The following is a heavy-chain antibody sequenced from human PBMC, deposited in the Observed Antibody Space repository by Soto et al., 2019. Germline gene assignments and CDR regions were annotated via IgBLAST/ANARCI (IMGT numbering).Heavy chain of an antibody. V-gene: IGHV4-34*01. CDR2: INHSGST. J-gene: IGHJ5*02. D-gene: IGHD5-18*01. CDR3: ARNRRIQLWSSWFDP. Sequence: SETLSLTCAVYGGSFSGYYWSWIRQPPGKGLEWIGEINHSGSTNYNPSLKSRVTISVDTSKNQFSLKLSSVTAADTAVYYCARNRRIQLWSSWFDPWGQGTLVTVSS. CDR1: GGSFSGYY.